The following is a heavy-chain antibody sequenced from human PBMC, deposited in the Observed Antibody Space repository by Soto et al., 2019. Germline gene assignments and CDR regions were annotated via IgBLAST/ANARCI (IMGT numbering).Heavy chain of an antibody. V-gene: IGHV3-7*01. Sequence: EVQLVESGGGLVQPGGSLRLSCVVSGFSFSNYWRSWVRRVPGKGLEWVANIKQDGSDKWYVDSVKGRFTISRDNAKKSLYLQMDSLRPEDTAIYYCVEGGSYFDYWGQGTLVTVSS. J-gene: IGHJ4*02. CDR3: VEGGSYFDY. D-gene: IGHD3-16*01. CDR1: GFSFSNYW. CDR2: IKQDGSDK.